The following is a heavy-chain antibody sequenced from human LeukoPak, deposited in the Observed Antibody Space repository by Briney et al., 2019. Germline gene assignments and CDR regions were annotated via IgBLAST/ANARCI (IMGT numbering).Heavy chain of an antibody. V-gene: IGHV3-23*01. CDR1: GFTFSSYV. CDR3: ASYYSNYYYYGLDV. CDR2: ISGGGGST. J-gene: IGHJ6*02. D-gene: IGHD4-11*01. Sequence: GGSLRLSCAASGFTFSSYVMSWVRQAPGKGLEWVSAISGGGGSTYCADSVKGRYTISRDSSKNTVYLQMNSLRAEDTAVYYCASYYSNYYYYGLDVWGQGTTITVSS.